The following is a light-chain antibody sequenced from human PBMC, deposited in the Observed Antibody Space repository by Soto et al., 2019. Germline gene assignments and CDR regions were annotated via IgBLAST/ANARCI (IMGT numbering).Light chain of an antibody. CDR1: LRISKY. Sequence: DIQVIQSPSSLSASVGDRVNITCRASLRISKYLHWYQQRPGTAPNLLIYGASTLQTGVPSRFSGSGSGTAFTLSINNLQHEDAATYYSQQSHCTPISFGGGTKPEI. V-gene: IGKV1-39*01. CDR2: GAS. CDR3: QQSHCTPIS. J-gene: IGKJ4*01.